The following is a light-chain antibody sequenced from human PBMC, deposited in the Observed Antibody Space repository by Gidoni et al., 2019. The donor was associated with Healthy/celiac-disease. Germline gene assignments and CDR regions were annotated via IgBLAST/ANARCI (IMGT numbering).Light chain of an antibody. CDR2: ASS. CDR3: QQSYSTPLIT. V-gene: IGKV1-39*01. Sequence: DIQMTQSPSSLSASVGDRVTITCRASQSISSYLNWYQQKPGKAPKLLIYASSSLQSGVPSRFSGSGSGTDFTLTSSRLQPEDFATYFCQQSYSTPLITFGQGTRLEIK. J-gene: IGKJ5*01. CDR1: QSISSY.